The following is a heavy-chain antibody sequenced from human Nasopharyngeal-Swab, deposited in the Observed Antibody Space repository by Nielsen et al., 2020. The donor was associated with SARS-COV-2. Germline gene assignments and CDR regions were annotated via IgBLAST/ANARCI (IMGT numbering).Heavy chain of an antibody. D-gene: IGHD6-19*01. J-gene: IGHJ6*03. CDR1: GGSFSGYY. CDR2: INHSGST. Sequence: SETLSLTCAVYGGSFSGYYWSWIRQPPGKGLEWIGEINHSGSTNYSPSLKSRVTISVDTSKNQFSLKLSSVTAADTAVYYCARGASIAVAGILLPDYYYYMDVWGKGTTVTVSS. CDR3: ARGASIAVAGILLPDYYYYMDV. V-gene: IGHV4-34*01.